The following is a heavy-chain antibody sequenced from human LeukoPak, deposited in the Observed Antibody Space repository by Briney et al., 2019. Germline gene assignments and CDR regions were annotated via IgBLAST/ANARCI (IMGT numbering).Heavy chain of an antibody. V-gene: IGHV4-59*08. CDR3: ARRDWAPMTTGSDYYYYMDV. CDR2: IYSSGST. J-gene: IGHJ6*03. D-gene: IGHD3-10*01. Sequence: PSETLSLTCAVSADSISSYYWTWIRQPPGKGLEWIGYIYSSGSTSYNPSLKSRVTISLDTSKNQFSLKLSSVTAADTAVYYCARRDWAPMTTGSDYYYYMDVWGKGTTVTVSS. CDR1: ADSISSYY.